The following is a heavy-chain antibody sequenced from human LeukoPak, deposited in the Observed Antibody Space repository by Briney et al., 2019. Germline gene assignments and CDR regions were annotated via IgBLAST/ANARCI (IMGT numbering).Heavy chain of an antibody. Sequence: GGSLRLSCAASGFTFSDYYMSWIRQAPGKGLEWDSYISSSGSTIYYADSVKGRFTISRDNAKNSLYLQMNSLRAEDTAVYYCARAGLDVDTAMDNYYFDYWGQGTLVTVSS. CDR1: GFTFSDYY. J-gene: IGHJ4*02. CDR3: ARAGLDVDTAMDNYYFDY. CDR2: ISSSGSTI. D-gene: IGHD5-18*01. V-gene: IGHV3-11*04.